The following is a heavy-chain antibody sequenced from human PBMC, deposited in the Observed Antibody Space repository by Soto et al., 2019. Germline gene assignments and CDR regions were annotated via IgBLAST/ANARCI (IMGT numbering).Heavy chain of an antibody. J-gene: IGHJ4*02. CDR3: ARREIQGPIDY. Sequence: SETLSLTSAVSVYSISSSNWWGWIRQPPGKGLEWIGYIYYSGTTYYNPSLKSRVTMSVDTSKNQFSLKLTSVTAVDTAVYYCARREIQGPIDYWGQGTLVTVS. D-gene: IGHD1-26*01. CDR1: VYSISSSNW. CDR2: IYYSGTT. V-gene: IGHV4-28*01.